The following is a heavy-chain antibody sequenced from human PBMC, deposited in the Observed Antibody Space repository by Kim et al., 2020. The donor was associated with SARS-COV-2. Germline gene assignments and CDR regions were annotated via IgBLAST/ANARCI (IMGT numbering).Heavy chain of an antibody. J-gene: IGHJ4*02. CDR1: GYTLTELS. CDR3: ATQHLLVY. V-gene: IGHV1-24*01. Sequence: ASVKVSCKVSGYTLTELSMHWVRQAPGKGLEWMGGFDPEDGETIYAQKFQGRVTMNEDTSTDTAYMELSSLRSEDTAVYYCATQHLLVYWGQGTLVTVSS. CDR2: FDPEDGET. D-gene: IGHD2-21*01.